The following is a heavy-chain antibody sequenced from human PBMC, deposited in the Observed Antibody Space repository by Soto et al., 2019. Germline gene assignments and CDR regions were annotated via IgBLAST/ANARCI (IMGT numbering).Heavy chain of an antibody. D-gene: IGHD3-22*01. V-gene: IGHV3-48*02. J-gene: IGHJ5*02. CDR1: GFTFSRYA. CDR2: ISSSSSTI. CDR3: AREGLLDYYDSSGYYA. Sequence: GGSLRLSCAASGFTFSRYAMNWVRQAPGMGLDWVSTISSSSSTIYYADSVKGRFTISRDNAKNSLYLQMNSLRDEDTAVYYYAREGLLDYYDSSGYYAWGQGTLVTVSS.